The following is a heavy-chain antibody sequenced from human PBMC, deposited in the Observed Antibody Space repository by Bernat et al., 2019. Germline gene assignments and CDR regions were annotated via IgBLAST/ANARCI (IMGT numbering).Heavy chain of an antibody. V-gene: IGHV3-30*18. J-gene: IGHJ3*02. D-gene: IGHD3-10*01. CDR3: AKGCGFGEFHDAFDI. CDR1: GFTFSSYG. Sequence: QVQLVESGGGVVQPGRSLRLSCAASGFTFSSYGMHWVRQAPGKGLEWVAVISYDGSNKYYADSVKGRFTISRDNSENTLYLQMNSLRAEDTAVYYCAKGCGFGEFHDAFDIWGQGTMVTVSS. CDR2: ISYDGSNK.